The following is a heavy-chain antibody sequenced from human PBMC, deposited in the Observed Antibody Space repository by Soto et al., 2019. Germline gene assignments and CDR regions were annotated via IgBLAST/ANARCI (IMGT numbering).Heavy chain of an antibody. CDR3: AHRQTYCGGDCYSGFDY. V-gene: IGHV2-5*02. Sequence: QITLKESGPTLVKPTQTLTLACTFSGFSLSTSGVGVGWIRQPPGKALEWLALIYWDDDKLYSPSLKSRLTITKDTSKNQVVLTMINMDPVDTATYYCAHRQTYCGGDCYSGFDYWGQGTLVTVSS. CDR2: IYWDDDK. CDR1: GFSLSTSGVG. D-gene: IGHD2-21*02. J-gene: IGHJ4*02.